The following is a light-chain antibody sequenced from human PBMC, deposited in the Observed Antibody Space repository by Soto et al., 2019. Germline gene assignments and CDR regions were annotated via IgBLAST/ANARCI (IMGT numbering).Light chain of an antibody. CDR1: QSIGSW. CDR3: QQYNDYSRT. CDR2: KAS. J-gene: IGKJ1*01. Sequence: DIQMTQSPSTLSASVGDRVTITCRSSQSIGSWVAWYQQKPGKAPNLLSFKASSLESGVPSRFSGSGSGTEFTLTISSLQPDDFATYYCQQYNDYSRTFGQGTKVEIK. V-gene: IGKV1-5*03.